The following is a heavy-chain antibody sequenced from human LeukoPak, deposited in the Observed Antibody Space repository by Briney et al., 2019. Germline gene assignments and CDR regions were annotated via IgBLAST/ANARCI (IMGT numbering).Heavy chain of an antibody. J-gene: IGHJ4*02. CDR3: AKDKWELLGVYFDY. D-gene: IGHD1-26*01. V-gene: IGHV3-23*01. CDR1: GFTFRSHA. CDR2: ISSTGSRT. Sequence: GGSLRLSCAASGFTFRSHAMTWVRQASGEGLEWVSSISSTGSRTFYADSVKGRFTISRDNAKNSLYLQMNSLRAEDMALYYCAKDKWELLGVYFDYWGQGTLVTVSS.